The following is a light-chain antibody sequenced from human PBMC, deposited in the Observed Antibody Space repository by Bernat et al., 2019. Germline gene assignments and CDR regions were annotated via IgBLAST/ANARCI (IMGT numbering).Light chain of an antibody. CDR3: NSRDSSGSPWV. CDR2: GDN. Sequence: SSEVTQDSAVSVALGQTVRITCQGDSLRSYYASWYQQKPGQAPVLVMSGDNDRPLGNPDRFSGSSSGNTASLTITGAQAEDEADYYCNSRDSSGSPWVFGGGTKLTVL. V-gene: IGLV3-19*01. CDR1: SLRSYY. J-gene: IGLJ3*02.